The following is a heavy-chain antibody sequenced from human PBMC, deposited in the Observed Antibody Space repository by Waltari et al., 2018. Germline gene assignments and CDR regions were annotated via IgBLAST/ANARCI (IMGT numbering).Heavy chain of an antibody. CDR1: GGSVSSGSYY. J-gene: IGHJ3*02. D-gene: IGHD3-3*01. Sequence: VQLQESGPGLVKPSETLSLTCTVSGGSVSSGSYYWSWIRQPPGKGLEWVANIKQDGSEKYYVDSVKGRFTISRDNAKNSLYLQMNSLRAEDTAVYYCARDRGLRFLEWFAVNAFDIWGQGTMVTVSS. CDR2: IKQDGSEK. V-gene: IGHV3-7*01. CDR3: ARDRGLRFLEWFAVNAFDI.